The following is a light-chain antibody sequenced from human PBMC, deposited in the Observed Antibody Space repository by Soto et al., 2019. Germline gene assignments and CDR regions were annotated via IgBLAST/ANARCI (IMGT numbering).Light chain of an antibody. CDR2: DVS. V-gene: IGLV2-14*03. Sequence: QSALTQPASVSGSPGQSITISCIGTSSDVGAYNYVSWYQQHPGKAPKLMIYDVSNRPSGVSNRFSGSKSGNTASLTISGLQAEDEADYHCSSFTTSNTVVFGGGTKLTVL. CDR1: SSDVGAYNY. J-gene: IGLJ2*01. CDR3: SSFTTSNTVV.